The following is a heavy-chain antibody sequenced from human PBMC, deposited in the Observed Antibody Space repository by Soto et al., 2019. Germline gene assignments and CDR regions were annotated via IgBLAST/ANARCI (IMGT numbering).Heavy chain of an antibody. CDR1: GGMFDTYA. CDR2: VIPMFLKP. J-gene: IGHJ4*02. D-gene: IGHD3-16*01. CDR3: VRGGGEMANPPPYLY. Sequence: SVKVSCKASGGMFDTYAISWVRQAPGQGLEWMGGVIPMFLKPNYAQKFQGRVTITADKSTNTVYMEMNSLMSEDTAVYYCVRGGGEMANPPPYLYWGRG. V-gene: IGHV1-69*06.